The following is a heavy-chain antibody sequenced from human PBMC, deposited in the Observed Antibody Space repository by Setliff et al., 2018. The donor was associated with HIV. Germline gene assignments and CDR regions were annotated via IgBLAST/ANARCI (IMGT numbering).Heavy chain of an antibody. CDR2: INQDGSDT. D-gene: IGHD3-3*01. CDR1: GFTFRDYL. V-gene: IGHV3-7*01. CDR3: ARGPQYNFWGGYLGL. Sequence: GSLRLSCGASGFTFRDYLMIWVRQAPGKGLECVANINQDGSDTNYADSVRGRFTISRDNAKNTVYLQLTSLRAEDTAVYYCARGPQYNFWGGYLGLWGQGTMVTVSS. J-gene: IGHJ3*01.